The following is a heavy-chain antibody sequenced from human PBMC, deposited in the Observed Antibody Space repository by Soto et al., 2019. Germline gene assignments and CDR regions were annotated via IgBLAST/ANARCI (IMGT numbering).Heavy chain of an antibody. J-gene: IGHJ4*02. CDR1: GGSFRGFY. D-gene: IGHD3-3*01. Sequence: SETLSLTCAVSGGSFRGFYWTWIRQSPGKGLEWLGDINHVGITNYNPSLKSRVSIPVDTSKSQFSLKLSSVTAADTAVYYCARAHDFWGGRQQPIGSWGQGTLVTVSS. CDR3: ARAHDFWGGRQQPIGS. V-gene: IGHV4-34*01. CDR2: INHVGIT.